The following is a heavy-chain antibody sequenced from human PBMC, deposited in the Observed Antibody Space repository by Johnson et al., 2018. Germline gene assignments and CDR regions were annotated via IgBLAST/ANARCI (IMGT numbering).Heavy chain of an antibody. CDR2: ISSSSSYI. CDR1: GFTFSSYS. CDR3: AKDQYDSPLRYFQH. D-gene: IGHD2/OR15-2a*01. V-gene: IGHV3-21*04. Sequence: EVQLVESGGGLVKPGGSLRLSCAASGFTFSSYSMNWVRQAPGQGLEWVSSISSSSSYIYYADSVKGRSTISRDNAKNSLYLQMNSLRAEDTALYYCAKDQYDSPLRYFQHWGQGTLVTVSS. J-gene: IGHJ1*01.